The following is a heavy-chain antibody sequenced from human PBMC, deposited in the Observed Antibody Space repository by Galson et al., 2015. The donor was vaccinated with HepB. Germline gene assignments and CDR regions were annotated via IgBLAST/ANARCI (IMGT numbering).Heavy chain of an antibody. Sequence: CAISGDSVSSNSAAWNWIRQSPSRGLEWLGRTYYRSKWYNDYAVSVKSRITINPDTSKNQFSLQLNSVTPEDTAVYYCARDGSRKLFRIFPRDPNYYMDVWGKGTTVTVSS. V-gene: IGHV6-1*01. D-gene: IGHD3-3*01. CDR1: GDSVSSNSAA. CDR3: ARDGSRKLFRIFPRDPNYYMDV. J-gene: IGHJ6*03. CDR2: TYYRSKWYN.